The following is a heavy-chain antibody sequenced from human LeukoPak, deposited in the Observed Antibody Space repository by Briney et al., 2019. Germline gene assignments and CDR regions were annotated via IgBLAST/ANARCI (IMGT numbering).Heavy chain of an antibody. CDR1: GFTFSSYS. Sequence: PGGSLRLSCAASGFTFSSYSMNWVRQAPGKGLEWVSSISSSSSSYIYYADSVKGRFTISRDNAKNSLYLQMNSLRAEDTAVYYCARVPHDYGGHVFDYWGQGTLVTVSS. CDR3: ARVPHDYGGHVFDY. J-gene: IGHJ4*02. CDR2: ISSSSSSYI. V-gene: IGHV3-21*01. D-gene: IGHD4-23*01.